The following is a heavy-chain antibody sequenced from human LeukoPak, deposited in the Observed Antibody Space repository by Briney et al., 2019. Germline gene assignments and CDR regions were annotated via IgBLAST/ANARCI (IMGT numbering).Heavy chain of an antibody. J-gene: IGHJ4*02. Sequence: GGSLRLSCAASGFTVSSNYMSWVRQAPGKGLEWVSVIYSGGGTYYADSVKGRFTISRDNSKNTLYLQMNSLRAEDTAVYYCARGRDDFWSGYPFYWGQGTLVTVSS. CDR3: ARGRDDFWSGYPFY. D-gene: IGHD3-3*01. CDR2: IYSGGGT. CDR1: GFTVSSNY. V-gene: IGHV3-66*02.